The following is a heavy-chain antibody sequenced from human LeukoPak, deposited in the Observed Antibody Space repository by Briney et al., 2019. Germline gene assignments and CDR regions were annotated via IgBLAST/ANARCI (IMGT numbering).Heavy chain of an antibody. CDR3: ARQWGRPFDI. J-gene: IGHJ3*02. V-gene: IGHV5-51*01. CDR2: IYPGDSDT. D-gene: IGHD1-26*01. CDR1: GYSFTDFW. Sequence: GESLKISCKGSGYSFTDFWIGWVRQMPGKGLEWMGIIYPGDSDTTYSPSFQGQVTISADKSTSTAYLQWSSLKASDTAMYYCARQWGRPFDIWGQGTMVTVSS.